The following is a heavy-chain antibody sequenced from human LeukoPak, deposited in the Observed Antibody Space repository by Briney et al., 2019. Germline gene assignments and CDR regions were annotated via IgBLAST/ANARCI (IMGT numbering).Heavy chain of an antibody. Sequence: SETLSLTCTVSGGSISSGGYYWSWIRQHPGKGLEWIGYIYYSGSTYYSPSLKSRVTISVDTSKNQFSLKLSSVTAADTAVYYCARDNQAGTIDYWGQGTLVTVSS. J-gene: IGHJ4*02. D-gene: IGHD1-1*01. CDR3: ARDNQAGTIDY. CDR1: GGSISSGGYY. V-gene: IGHV4-31*03. CDR2: IYYSGST.